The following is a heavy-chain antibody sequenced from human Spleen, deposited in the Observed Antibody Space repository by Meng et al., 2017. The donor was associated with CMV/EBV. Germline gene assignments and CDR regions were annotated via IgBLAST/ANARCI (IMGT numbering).Heavy chain of an antibody. CDR1: RFSFRSEA. J-gene: IGHJ5*02. CDR3: AKDLDWTYNWFDP. D-gene: IGHD3/OR15-3a*01. CDR2: ISGSGGST. V-gene: IGHV3-23*01. Sequence: AASRFSFRSEAGSWVRQAPGKGVEWVTAISGSGGSTDYADSVKSQFTVSKDNSKNTLYLQMDTLRAEDTAVYYCAKDLDWTYNWFDPWGQGTLVTVSS.